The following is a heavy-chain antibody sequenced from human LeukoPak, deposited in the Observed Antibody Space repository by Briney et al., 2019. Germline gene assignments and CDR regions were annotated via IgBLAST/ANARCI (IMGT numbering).Heavy chain of an antibody. J-gene: IGHJ4*02. Sequence: GGSLRLSCAASGLTFSSYSMNWVRQAPGKGLEWVSSISSSSSYIYYADSVKGRFTISRDNAKNSLYLQMNSLRAEDTAVYYCARFPDTYYFDYWGQGTLVTVSS. D-gene: IGHD3-16*01. CDR1: GLTFSSYS. CDR2: ISSSSSYI. CDR3: ARFPDTYYFDY. V-gene: IGHV3-21*01.